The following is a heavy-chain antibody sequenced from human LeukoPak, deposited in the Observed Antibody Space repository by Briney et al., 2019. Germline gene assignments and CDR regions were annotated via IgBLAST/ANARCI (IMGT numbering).Heavy chain of an antibody. CDR1: GFAVGSNY. CDR2: IYSGGAI. V-gene: IGHV3-53*01. J-gene: IGHJ4*02. CDR3: ARRPGN. D-gene: IGHD1-14*01. Sequence: GGSLRLSCVASGFAVGSNYMSWIRQAPGKGLEWVSLIYSGGAIRYADSVKGRFTISRDSSKNTLFLQMNDLTVEDTARYYCARRPGNWGQGILVTVSS.